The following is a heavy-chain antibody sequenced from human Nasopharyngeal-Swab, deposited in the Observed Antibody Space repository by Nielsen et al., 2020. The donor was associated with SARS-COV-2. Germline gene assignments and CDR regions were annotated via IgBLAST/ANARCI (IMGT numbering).Heavy chain of an antibody. Sequence: WVGQAPGQRLEWMGWINAGNGNTKYSQKFQGRVTITRDTSASTAYMELSSLRSEDTAVYYCVRVYYDSSGYYQYWGQGTLVTVSS. V-gene: IGHV1-3*01. CDR2: INAGNGNT. CDR3: VRVYYDSSGYYQY. D-gene: IGHD3-22*01. J-gene: IGHJ4*02.